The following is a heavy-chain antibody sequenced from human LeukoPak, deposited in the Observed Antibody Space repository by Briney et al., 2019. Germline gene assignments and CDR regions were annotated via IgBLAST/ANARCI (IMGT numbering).Heavy chain of an antibody. V-gene: IGHV4-61*05. Sequence: SETLSLTCTVSGGSISSSSYYWGWIRQPPGKGLEWIGRFYTGGGPNYNPSLKSRVTMSLDTSKNQFFLKLSSVTAADTAVYFCATGAGPFDYWGQGILVTVSS. J-gene: IGHJ4*02. CDR2: FYTGGGP. CDR1: GGSISSSSYY. D-gene: IGHD4-17*01. CDR3: ATGAGPFDY.